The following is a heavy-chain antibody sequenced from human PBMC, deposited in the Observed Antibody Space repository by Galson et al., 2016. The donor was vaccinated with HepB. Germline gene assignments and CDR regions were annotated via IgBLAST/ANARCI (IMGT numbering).Heavy chain of an antibody. V-gene: IGHV1-2*02. CDR1: GYTFIDYY. D-gene: IGHD6-19*01. CDR2: ISPNTGDI. J-gene: IGHJ4*02. Sequence: SVKVSCKASGYTFIDYYVHWVRQAPGQGLEWMGWISPNTGDINYSQNFQGRVTMTRDTSISTAYMELSSLKSDDTAVYYCARDRDMLNSGWYACFDYWGQGTLVTVSS. CDR3: ARDRDMLNSGWYACFDY.